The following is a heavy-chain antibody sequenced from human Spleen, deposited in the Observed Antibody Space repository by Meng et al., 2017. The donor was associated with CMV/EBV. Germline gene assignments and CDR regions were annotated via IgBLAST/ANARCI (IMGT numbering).Heavy chain of an antibody. CDR2: ISAYNGNT. D-gene: IGHD2-2*01. CDR3: ARGEVPAAITDY. V-gene: IGHV1-18*04. CDR1: GYTFTAHY. J-gene: IGHJ4*02. Sequence: ASVKVSCKASGYTFTAHYFHWVRQAPGQGLERMGWISAYNGNTNYAQKLQGRVTMTTDTSTSTAYMELRSLRSDDTAVYYCARGEVPAAITDYWGQGTLVTVSS.